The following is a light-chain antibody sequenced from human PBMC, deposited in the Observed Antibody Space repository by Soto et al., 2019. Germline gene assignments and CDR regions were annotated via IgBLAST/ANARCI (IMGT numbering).Light chain of an antibody. CDR2: GAS. J-gene: IGKJ1*01. CDR3: QQNGISPRT. V-gene: IGKV3-20*01. CDR1: QTISNTY. Sequence: EIVLTQSPGTLSLSPGETATLSCRASQTISNTYLAWYQQKPGQAPRLLIYGASTRDTGIPCRFSGSGSGTDFTLTVNRLEPEDFAVYYCQQNGISPRTFGQGTKVEI.